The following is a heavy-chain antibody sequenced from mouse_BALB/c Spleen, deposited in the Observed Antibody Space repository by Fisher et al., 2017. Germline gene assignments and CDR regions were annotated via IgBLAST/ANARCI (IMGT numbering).Heavy chain of an antibody. Sequence: KFKGKATLTVDKSSSTAHMELRSLTSEDSAVYYCARYGNYYAMDYWGQGTSVTVSS. D-gene: IGHD2-1*01. CDR3: ARYGNYYAMDY. V-gene: IGHV1-20*01. J-gene: IGHJ4*01.